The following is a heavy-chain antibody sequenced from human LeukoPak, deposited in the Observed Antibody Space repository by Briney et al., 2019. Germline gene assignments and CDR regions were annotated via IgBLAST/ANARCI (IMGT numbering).Heavy chain of an antibody. V-gene: IGHV3-7*01. Sequence: PGGPLRLSCAASGFTFSSYWMSWVRQAPGKGLEGVANIKEDGSEKYYVDSVKGRFTISRDNAKNSLYLQMNSLRAEDTAVFFCARVGSGWYAWDYWGQGTLVTVSS. CDR3: ARVGSGWYAWDY. CDR2: IKEDGSEK. J-gene: IGHJ4*02. CDR1: GFTFSSYW. D-gene: IGHD6-19*01.